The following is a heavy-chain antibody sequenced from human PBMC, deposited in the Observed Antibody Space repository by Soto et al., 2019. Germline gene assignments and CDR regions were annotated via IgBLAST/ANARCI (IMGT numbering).Heavy chain of an antibody. CDR2: INHSGST. Sequence: SETLSLTCAVYGGSFSNYYWSWIRQPPGKGLEWIGEINHSGSTNYNPSFKSRVTISTDTSNNQVSLKLTSVTAADTAVYYCARGLYCTGSNCYDGHYFYMDVWGKGTTVTVSS. J-gene: IGHJ6*03. V-gene: IGHV4-34*01. CDR3: ARGLYCTGSNCYDGHYFYMDV. D-gene: IGHD2-15*01. CDR1: GGSFSNYY.